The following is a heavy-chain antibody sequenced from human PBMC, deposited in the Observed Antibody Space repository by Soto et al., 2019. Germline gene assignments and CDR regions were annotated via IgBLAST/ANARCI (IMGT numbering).Heavy chain of an antibody. CDR2: IIPIFGTA. D-gene: IGHD2-15*01. Sequence: QVQLVQSGAEVKKPGSSVKVSCTAPGGTFSSYAISWVRQAPGQGLEWMGGIIPIFGTAKYAQKFQGRVTITADESTSTGYMELSSLRSEDTAVYYCARSQGGSSSLDIYYYYYYGMDGWGQGTTVTVSS. V-gene: IGHV1-69*01. J-gene: IGHJ6*02. CDR3: ARSQGGSSSLDIYYYYYYGMDG. CDR1: GGTFSSYA.